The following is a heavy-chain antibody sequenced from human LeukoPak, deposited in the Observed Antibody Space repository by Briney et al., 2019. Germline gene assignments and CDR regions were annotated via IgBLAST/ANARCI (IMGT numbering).Heavy chain of an antibody. V-gene: IGHV4-39*07. J-gene: IGHJ5*02. CDR2: IYYSEST. CDR1: GGSISSSSYY. CDR3: ARRENDSSGWPYNWFDP. D-gene: IGHD6-19*01. Sequence: SETLSLTCTASGGSISSSSYYWGWIRQPPGKGLEWIGSIYYSESTYYNPSLKSRVTISVDTSKNQFSLKLSSVTAADTAVYYCARRENDSSGWPYNWFDPWGQGTLVTVSS.